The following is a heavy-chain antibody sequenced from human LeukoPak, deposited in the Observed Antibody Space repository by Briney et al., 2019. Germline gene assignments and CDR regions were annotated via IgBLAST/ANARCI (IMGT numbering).Heavy chain of an antibody. CDR3: AKRASGSGTSLYYFDY. CDR2: IRNSGGST. Sequence: PGGSLRLSCAASGFTFSSYAMSWVRQAPGKGLEWVSVIRNSGGSTFYADPVKSRFTISRDNSKNTLYLQMNSLRAEDTAVYYCAKRASGSGTSLYYFDYWGQGTLVTVSS. J-gene: IGHJ4*02. D-gene: IGHD3-10*01. V-gene: IGHV3-23*01. CDR1: GFTFSSYA.